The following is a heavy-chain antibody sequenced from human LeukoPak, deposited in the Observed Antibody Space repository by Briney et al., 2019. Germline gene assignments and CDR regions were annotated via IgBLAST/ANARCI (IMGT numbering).Heavy chain of an antibody. V-gene: IGHV4-59*08. J-gene: IGHJ2*01. CDR1: GGSISSYY. CDR3: ARQGGGFWYFDL. Sequence: SETLSLTCTVSGGSISSYYCSWIRQPPGRGREWIGYIYYSGSTNYNPSLKSRVTISVDTSKNQFSLKLSSVTAADTAVYYCARQGGGFWYFDLWGRGNLVTVSS. CDR2: IYYSGST. D-gene: IGHD6-25*01.